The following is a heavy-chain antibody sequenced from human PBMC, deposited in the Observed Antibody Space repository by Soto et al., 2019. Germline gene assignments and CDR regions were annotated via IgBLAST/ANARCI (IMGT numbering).Heavy chain of an antibody. CDR3: ARGFWSGYSVNTDYGMDV. CDR1: GGSISSGGYY. J-gene: IGHJ6*02. V-gene: IGHV4-31*03. D-gene: IGHD3-3*01. Sequence: QVQLQESGPGLVKPSQTLSLTCTVSGGSISSGGYYWSWIRQHPGKGLEWIGYIYYSGSTYFNPSLKSRITISVDTSKNQFSLKLSSVTAADTAVYYCARGFWSGYSVNTDYGMDVWGQGTTVTVSS. CDR2: IYYSGST.